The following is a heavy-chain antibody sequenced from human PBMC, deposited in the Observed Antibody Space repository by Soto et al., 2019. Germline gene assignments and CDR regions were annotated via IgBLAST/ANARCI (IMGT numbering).Heavy chain of an antibody. J-gene: IGHJ4*02. CDR3: ARDSDLYSYCAY. V-gene: IGHV3-33*01. D-gene: IGHD3-16*01. CDR2: IWYDGSNK. CDR1: GFTFSSYG. Sequence: GGSLRLSCAASGFTFSSYGMHWVRQAPGKGLEWVAVIWYDGSNKYYADSVKGRFTISRDNSKNTLYLQMNSLRAEDTAVYYCARDSDLYSYCAYWGQGTLVTVSS.